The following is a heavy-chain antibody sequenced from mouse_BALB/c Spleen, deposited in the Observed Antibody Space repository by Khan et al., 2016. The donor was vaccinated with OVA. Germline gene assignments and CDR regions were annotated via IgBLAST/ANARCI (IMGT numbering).Heavy chain of an antibody. V-gene: IGHV2-6-5*01. J-gene: IGHJ4*01. CDR2: IWGGGTT. D-gene: IGHD1-1*02. Sequence: QVQLKESGPGLVAPSQSLSITCTVTGFSLTDYGVSWIRQPPGKGLEWLGLIWGGGTTYYNSVLNSRLSISKDNSKSQVFLKMNSLQTDDTAMYXSAKLLWSHYYALDYWGQGTSVTVSS. CDR3: AKLLWSHYYALDY. CDR1: GFSLTDYG.